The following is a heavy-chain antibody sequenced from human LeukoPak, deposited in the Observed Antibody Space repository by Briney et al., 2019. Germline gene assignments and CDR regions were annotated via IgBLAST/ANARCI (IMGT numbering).Heavy chain of an antibody. Sequence: SETLSLTCAVYGGSFSGYYWSWIRQPPGKGLEWIGEINHSGSTNYNPSLKSRVTTSVDTSKNQFSLKLSSVTAADTAVYYCARGRGSSSWTLFDYWGQGTLVTVSS. CDR3: ARGRGSSSWTLFDY. CDR2: INHSGST. V-gene: IGHV4-34*01. J-gene: IGHJ4*02. CDR1: GGSFSGYY. D-gene: IGHD6-13*01.